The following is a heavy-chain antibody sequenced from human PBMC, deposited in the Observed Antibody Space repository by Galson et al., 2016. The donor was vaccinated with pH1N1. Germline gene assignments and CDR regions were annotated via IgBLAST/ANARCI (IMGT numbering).Heavy chain of an antibody. J-gene: IGHJ3*01. V-gene: IGHV3-48*04. CDR3: ARPGNYDGDRRGAFDL. D-gene: IGHD4-23*01. CDR2: ISCTSATI. Sequence: SLKLSCEASGFTFSSWRMDWVRQAPGEGLEWMALISCTSATIYYADSVKGRFTVSRDNATNSLYLQMNSMRAEDTAVYYCARPGNYDGDRRGAFDLWGQGTMVTVSP. CDR1: GFTFSSWR.